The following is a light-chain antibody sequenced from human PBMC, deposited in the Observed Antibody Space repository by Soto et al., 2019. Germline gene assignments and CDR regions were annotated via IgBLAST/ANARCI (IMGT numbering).Light chain of an antibody. Sequence: DIQMTQSPSTLSASIGDRVTITCRASRSISSWLAWYQQKPGKAPKLLIYNASTLESGVPSRFSGSGSGTEFTLTISSLQPEDFATYYCQQYNSYSRTFGQGTKVEIK. V-gene: IGKV1-5*01. CDR3: QQYNSYSRT. CDR2: NAS. J-gene: IGKJ1*01. CDR1: RSISSW.